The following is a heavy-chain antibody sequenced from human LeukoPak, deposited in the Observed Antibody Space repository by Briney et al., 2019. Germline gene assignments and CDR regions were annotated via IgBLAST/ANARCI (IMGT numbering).Heavy chain of an antibody. Sequence: GASVKVSCKASGYTFTSYGISWVRQAPGQGLEWMGWMNPNSGNTGYAQKLQGRVTITTDTSTSTAYMELRSLRPEDTAVYYCARAIAEDRYCSSPSCYSGGYWFDPWGQGTLVTVSS. CDR1: GYTFTSYG. D-gene: IGHD2-2*01. CDR3: ARAIAEDRYCSSPSCYSGGYWFDP. J-gene: IGHJ5*02. CDR2: MNPNSGNT. V-gene: IGHV1-18*01.